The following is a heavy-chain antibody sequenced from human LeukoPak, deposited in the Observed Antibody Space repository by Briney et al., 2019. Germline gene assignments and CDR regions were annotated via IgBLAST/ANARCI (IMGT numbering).Heavy chain of an antibody. CDR1: GYSISSGYY. J-gene: IGHJ2*01. V-gene: IGHV4-38-2*01. Sequence: SETLSLTCAVSGYSISSGYYWGWIRQPPVKGLEWIGSIYHSGSTYYNPSLKSRVTISVDTSKNQFSLKLSSVTAADTAVYYCARHEGPLCGDYVDWYFDLWGRGTLVTVSS. CDR3: ARHEGPLCGDYVDWYFDL. D-gene: IGHD4-17*01. CDR2: IYHSGST.